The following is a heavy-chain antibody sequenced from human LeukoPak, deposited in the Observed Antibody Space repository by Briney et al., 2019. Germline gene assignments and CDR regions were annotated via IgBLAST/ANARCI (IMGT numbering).Heavy chain of an antibody. J-gene: IGHJ4*02. CDR1: GFIFSTYG. CDR3: AKDSPVLHY. CDR2: IQYDGSNQ. V-gene: IGHV3-30*02. Sequence: GGSLRLSCVASGFIFSTYGMHWVRQAPGKGLEWVAFIQYDGSNQYVDSVKGRFTISRDNSKKTVYLQMSSLRPEDTARYYCAKDSPVLHYWGQGTLVTVSS.